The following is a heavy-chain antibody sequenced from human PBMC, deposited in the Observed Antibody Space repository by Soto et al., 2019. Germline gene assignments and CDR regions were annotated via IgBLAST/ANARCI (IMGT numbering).Heavy chain of an antibody. Sequence: GGSLRLSCAASGFTFSKYAMSWVRQAPGKGLEWVSAISGSGESTFYGDSVKGRFTVSRDNSKNTLYLQMNSLGVEDTAEYYCAKGGGSCCFDCWGQGTLVTVSS. D-gene: IGHD2-15*01. CDR3: AKGGGSCCFDC. J-gene: IGHJ4*02. CDR1: GFTFSKYA. V-gene: IGHV3-23*01. CDR2: ISGSGEST.